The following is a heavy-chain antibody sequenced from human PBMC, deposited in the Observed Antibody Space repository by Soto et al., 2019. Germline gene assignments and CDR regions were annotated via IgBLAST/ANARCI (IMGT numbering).Heavy chain of an antibody. CDR1: GFTFRSFT. CDR3: ARDCGGDCSPDHSYS. CDR2: ISSNSAYI. D-gene: IGHD2-21*02. V-gene: IGHV3-21*01. Sequence: PGGSLRLSCAASGFTFRSFTMNWVRQAPGKGLEWVSTISSNSAYIYYTDALRGRFTISRDNAKKSLFLQMNSLRDEDTAVYYCARDCGGDCSPDHSYSWARGTLVTVSS. J-gene: IGHJ1*01.